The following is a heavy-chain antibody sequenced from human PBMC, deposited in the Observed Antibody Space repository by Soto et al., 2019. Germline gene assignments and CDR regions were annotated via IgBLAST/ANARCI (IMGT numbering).Heavy chain of an antibody. V-gene: IGHV3-23*01. Sequence: GGSLRLSCAASGFTFSSYAMSWVRQAPGKGLEWVSAISGSGGSTYYADSVKGRFTISRDNSKNTLYLQMNSLRAEDTAVYYCAKGMGYQWLAYHYYRIAFSAQGTTVPVSS. CDR1: GFTFSSYA. D-gene: IGHD6-19*01. CDR2: ISGSGGST. CDR3: AKGMGYQWLAYHYYRIAF. J-gene: IGHJ6*02.